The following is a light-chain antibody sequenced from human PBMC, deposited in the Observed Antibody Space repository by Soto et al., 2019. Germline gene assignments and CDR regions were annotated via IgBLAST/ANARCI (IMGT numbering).Light chain of an antibody. CDR1: QDIGNF. Sequence: DIQMTQSPSSLSASVGDRVTITCRASQDIGNFLAWYQQKPGKVPKLLIYAASTLQSGVPSRFSGSGSGTDFTLTISSLQPEDVATYYCQKCKVAPFTFGGGTKVEIK. J-gene: IGKJ4*01. CDR3: QKCKVAPFT. V-gene: IGKV1-27*01. CDR2: AAS.